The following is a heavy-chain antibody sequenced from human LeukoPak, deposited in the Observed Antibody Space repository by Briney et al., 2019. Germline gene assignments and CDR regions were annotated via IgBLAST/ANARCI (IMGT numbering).Heavy chain of an antibody. D-gene: IGHD6-13*01. J-gene: IGHJ4*02. CDR1: GGTFSSYA. CDR3: ARGLSAARFSPFDY. CDR2: IIPIFGTA. Sequence: VASVKVSCKASGGTFSSYAISWVRQAPGQGLEWMGGIIPIFGTANYAQKFQGRVTITTDESTSTAYMELTSLTSEDTAVYYCARGLSAARFSPFDYWGQGTLVTVSS. V-gene: IGHV1-69*05.